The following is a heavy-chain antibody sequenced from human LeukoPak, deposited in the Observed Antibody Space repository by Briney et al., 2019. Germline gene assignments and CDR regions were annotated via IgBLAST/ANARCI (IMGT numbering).Heavy chain of an antibody. CDR3: ARVVRGSYLKTLDN. Sequence: GASVKVSCKASGYTLTAYYMHWVRQAPGQGLEWLGWINPHTGETNLAQKFQGRVTLARDTSISTAYMELSRLRSDDTAMYYCARVVRGSYLKTLDNWGQGTLVTVSS. D-gene: IGHD1-26*01. CDR2: INPHTGET. CDR1: GYTLTAYY. V-gene: IGHV1-2*02. J-gene: IGHJ4*02.